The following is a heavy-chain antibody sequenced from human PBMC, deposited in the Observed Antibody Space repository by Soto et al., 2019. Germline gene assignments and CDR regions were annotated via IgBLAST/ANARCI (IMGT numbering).Heavy chain of an antibody. CDR2: MYHSGST. CDR3: ASAFVHDYGDYAWDF. J-gene: IGHJ4*02. CDR1: GGSISSVGYS. D-gene: IGHD4-17*01. V-gene: IGHV4-30-2*01. Sequence: PSETLSLTCAVSGGSISSVGYSWSWIRQPPGKGLEWIGYMYHSGSTYYNPSLKSRVTISVDRSKNQFSLKLSSVTAADTAVYYCASAFVHDYGDYAWDFWGQGALVTVSS.